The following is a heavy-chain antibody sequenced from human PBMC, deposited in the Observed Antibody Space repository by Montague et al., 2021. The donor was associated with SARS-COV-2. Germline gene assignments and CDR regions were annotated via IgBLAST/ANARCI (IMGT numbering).Heavy chain of an antibody. D-gene: IGHD3-22*01. J-gene: IGHJ4*02. CDR1: GGSFSDYY. CDR2: INHRGTS. CDR3: ARGRQHFNMIVVVMTGGEYYFDY. Sequence: SETLSLTCAVYGGSFSDYYWSWIRQPPGKVLEWIGEINHRGTSKYNPSLKSRVSLSLDTSKNQFSLYLSSVTAADTAVYYCARGRQHFNMIVVVMTGGEYYFDYWGQGTLVTVSS. V-gene: IGHV4-34*01.